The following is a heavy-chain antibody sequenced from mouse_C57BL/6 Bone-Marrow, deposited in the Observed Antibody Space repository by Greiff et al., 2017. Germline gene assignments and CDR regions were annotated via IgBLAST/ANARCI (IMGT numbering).Heavy chain of an antibody. V-gene: IGHV1-50*01. J-gene: IGHJ2*01. D-gene: IGHD1-1*01. CDR3: ASSIYYYGRTYFDY. CDR2: IDPSDSYT. CDR1: GYTFTSYW. Sequence: QVHVKQPGAELVKPGASVKLSCKASGYTFTSYWMQWVNQRPGQGLEWIGEIDPSDSYTNYNQKFKGKATLTVDTSSSTAYMQLSSLTSEDSAFYYCASSIYYYGRTYFDYWGQGTTLTVSS.